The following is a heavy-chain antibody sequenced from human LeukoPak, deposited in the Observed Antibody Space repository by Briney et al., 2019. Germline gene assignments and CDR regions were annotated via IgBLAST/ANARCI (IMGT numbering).Heavy chain of an antibody. CDR1: GGSISRSSYY. CDR3: ARHSGSYNDYFDY. CDR2: IYYSGST. D-gene: IGHD1-26*01. J-gene: IGHJ4*02. V-gene: IGHV4-39*01. Sequence: SETLSLTCTVSGGSISRSSYYWGWLRQPPGKGLGWIGSIYYSGSTYYSPSLKSRVTISVDTSKNQFSLKLSSVTAADTAVYYCARHSGSYNDYFDYWGQGTLVTVSS.